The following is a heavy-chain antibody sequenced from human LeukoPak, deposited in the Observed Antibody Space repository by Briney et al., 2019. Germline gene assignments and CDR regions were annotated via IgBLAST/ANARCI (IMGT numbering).Heavy chain of an antibody. CDR3: ARDLHYYVAMDV. CDR1: GFTFSRYD. CDR2: ISDSAGTT. V-gene: IGHV3-23*01. J-gene: IGHJ6*02. D-gene: IGHD3-10*02. Sequence: PGGSLRLSCTASGFTFSRYDMSWVRQAPGKGLEWVSGISDSAGTTYYADSVKGRFSISRDNLQHMVFLEMNTLRAEDTAVYYCARDLHYYVAMDVWGQGTTVPVSS.